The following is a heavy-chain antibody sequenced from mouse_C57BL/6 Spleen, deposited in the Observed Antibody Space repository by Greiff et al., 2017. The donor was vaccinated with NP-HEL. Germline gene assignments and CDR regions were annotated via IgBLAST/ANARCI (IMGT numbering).Heavy chain of an antibody. CDR2: INPSNGGT. D-gene: IGHD2-5*01. J-gene: IGHJ4*01. CDR3: ARSAYSNYYYAMDY. Sequence: QVQLQQSGTELVKPGASVKLSCKASGYTFTSYWMHWVKQRPGQGLEWIGNINPSNGGTNYNEKFKSKATLTVDKSSSTAYMQLSRLTSEDSAVYYCARSAYSNYYYAMDYWGQGTSVTVSS. CDR1: GYTFTSYW. V-gene: IGHV1-53*01.